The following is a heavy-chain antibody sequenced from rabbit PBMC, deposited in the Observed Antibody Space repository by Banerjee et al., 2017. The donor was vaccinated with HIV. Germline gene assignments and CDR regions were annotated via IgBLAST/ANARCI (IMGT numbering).Heavy chain of an antibody. D-gene: IGHD6-1*01. V-gene: IGHV1S43*01. CDR3: ARKVTYGYAGYIDDFNL. CDR1: GIDFNSYYY. CDR2: IYTNSGST. Sequence: QEQLVESGGGLVQPEGTLTLTCKASGIDFNSYYYMCWVRQAPGKGLELIACIYTNSGSTWYASWVNGRFIISKTSSTTVTLQMTSLTAADTATYFCARKVTYGYAGYIDDFNLWGPGTLVTVS. J-gene: IGHJ4*01.